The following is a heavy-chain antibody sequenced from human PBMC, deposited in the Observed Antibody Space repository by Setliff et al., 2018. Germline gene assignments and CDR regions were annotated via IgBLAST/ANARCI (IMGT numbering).Heavy chain of an antibody. J-gene: IGHJ4*02. D-gene: IGHD1-26*01. CDR1: GGSISSGSYY. CDR3: ASMGATRDY. CDR2: IHTSGST. V-gene: IGHV4-61*02. Sequence: SETLSLTCTVSGGSISSGSYYWSWIRQPAGKGLEWIGRIHTSGSTNYNPSLKSRVTISVDTSKNQFSLRLSSVTAADTAVYYCASMGATRDYWGQGTLVTVSS.